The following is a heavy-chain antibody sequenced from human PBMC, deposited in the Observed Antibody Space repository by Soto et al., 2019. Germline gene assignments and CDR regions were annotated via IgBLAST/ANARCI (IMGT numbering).Heavy chain of an antibody. Sequence: GGSLRLSCAASGFTFSYYYMSWIRQAPGKGLEWVSYISSSGSTIYYADSVKGRFTISRDNAKNSLYLQMNSLRAEDTAVYYCARSRRDIVVVPAAIRRYYYYYMDVWGKGTTVTVSS. J-gene: IGHJ6*03. D-gene: IGHD2-2*01. CDR3: ARSRRDIVVVPAAIRRYYYYYMDV. CDR2: ISSSGSTI. V-gene: IGHV3-11*01. CDR1: GFTFSYYY.